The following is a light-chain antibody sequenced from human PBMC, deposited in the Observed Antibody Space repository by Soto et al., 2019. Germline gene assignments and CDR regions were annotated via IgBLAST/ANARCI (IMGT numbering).Light chain of an antibody. J-gene: IGLJ1*01. CDR1: SSNIRAGYE. V-gene: IGLV1-40*01. Sequence: YALTQPPSVSGAPGQRVTISCTGSSSNIRAGYEVHWFQQLPGTAPKLLIYGNTNRPSGVPDRFSGSKSDTSASLAITGLQPEDEADYYCQSYDSSLSVLYVFGTGTKVTVL. CDR2: GNT. CDR3: QSYDSSLSVLYV.